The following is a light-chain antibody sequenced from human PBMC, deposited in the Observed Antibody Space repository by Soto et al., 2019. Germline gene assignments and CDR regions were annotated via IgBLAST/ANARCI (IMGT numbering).Light chain of an antibody. CDR3: QQYYCFPFT. CDR2: DAS. Sequence: VIWMTQSPSLFSASTGDRVTISCRTSQGISTYLAWYQQKPGKAPDLLIYDASTLQSGVPSRFSGSGSGTEFTLTISSLQSEDFATYYCQQYYCFPFTFGGGTNVEIK. J-gene: IGKJ4*01. CDR1: QGISTY. V-gene: IGKV1D-8*01.